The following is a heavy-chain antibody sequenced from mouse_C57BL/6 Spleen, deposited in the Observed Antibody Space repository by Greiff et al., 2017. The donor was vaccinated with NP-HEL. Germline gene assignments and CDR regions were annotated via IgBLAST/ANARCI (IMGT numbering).Heavy chain of an antibody. Sequence: QVQLQQSGAELVRPGASVTLSCKASGYTFTDYEMHWVKQTPVHGLEWIGAIDPETGGTAYNQKFKGKAILTADKSSSTAYMELRSLTSEDSAAYYCTRSYYGSSYYAMDYWGQGTSVTVSS. D-gene: IGHD1-1*01. V-gene: IGHV1-15*01. CDR2: IDPETGGT. CDR3: TRSYYGSSYYAMDY. CDR1: GYTFTDYE. J-gene: IGHJ4*01.